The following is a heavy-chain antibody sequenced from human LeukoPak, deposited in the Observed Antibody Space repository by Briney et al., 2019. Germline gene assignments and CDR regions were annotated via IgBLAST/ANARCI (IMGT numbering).Heavy chain of an antibody. V-gene: IGHV3-9*01. CDR1: GFTFDDYA. CDR3: AKDMGAYCGGDCFHFDY. Sequence: QPGRSLRLSCAASGFTFDDYAMHWVRQAPGKGLEWVSGTSWNSGSIGYADSVKGRFTISRDNAKNSLYLQMNSLRAEDTALYYCAKDMGAYCGGDCFHFDYWGQGTLVTVSS. CDR2: TSWNSGSI. J-gene: IGHJ4*02. D-gene: IGHD2-21*02.